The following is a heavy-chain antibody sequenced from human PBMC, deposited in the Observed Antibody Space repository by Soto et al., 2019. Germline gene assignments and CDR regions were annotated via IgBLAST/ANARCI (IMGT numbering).Heavy chain of an antibody. CDR3: ARDLYYSSGRYFDHDAFDI. CDR2: ISPHNDRT. J-gene: IGHJ3*02. V-gene: IGHV1-18*01. D-gene: IGHD6-19*01. Sequence: QVQLVQSGADVKKPGASVKVSCKASGYNFTSYGISWVRQAPGQGLEWMGWISPHNDRTKYEWRFQDRVTMTTETPTSTVYMELGSLRSDDTAVYYCARDLYYSSGRYFDHDAFDIWGQGTVVTVSS. CDR1: GYNFTSYG.